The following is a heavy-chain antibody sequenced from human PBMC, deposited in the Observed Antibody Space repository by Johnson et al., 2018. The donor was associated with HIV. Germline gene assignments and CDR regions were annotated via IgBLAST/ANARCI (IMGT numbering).Heavy chain of an antibody. CDR2: IKQDGSEK. D-gene: IGHD3-10*01. Sequence: VQLVESGGGVVRPGGSLRLSCAASGFTFDDYGMSWVRQAPGKGLEWVANIKQDGSEKYYVDSVKGRFTISRDNSKNTLYLQMNSLRAEDTAVYYCAKEREGYYGSGKGDAFDIWGQGTMVTVSS. V-gene: IGHV3-7*05. CDR3: AKEREGYYGSGKGDAFDI. CDR1: GFTFDDYG. J-gene: IGHJ3*02.